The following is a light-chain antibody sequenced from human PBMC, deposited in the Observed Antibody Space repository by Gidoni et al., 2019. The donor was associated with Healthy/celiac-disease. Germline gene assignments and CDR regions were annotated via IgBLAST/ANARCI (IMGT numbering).Light chain of an antibody. V-gene: IGKV4-1*01. Sequence: DIVMTQSLDSLAVSLGERATINCKSSQSVLYSSNNKNYLAWYQQKPGQPPKLLIYWASTRESGVPDRFSGSGSGTDFTLTISSLQAEDVAVYYCQQYYSTRGTFGQGTKVEIK. CDR1: QSVLYSSNNKNY. J-gene: IGKJ1*01. CDR3: QQYYSTRGT. CDR2: WAS.